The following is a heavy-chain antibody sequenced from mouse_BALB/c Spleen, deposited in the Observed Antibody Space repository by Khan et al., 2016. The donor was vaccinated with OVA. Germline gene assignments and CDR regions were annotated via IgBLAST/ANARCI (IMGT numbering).Heavy chain of an antibody. V-gene: IGHV5-6-5*01. CDR3: ARGYWFTY. J-gene: IGHJ3*01. CDR1: GFTFSNYA. Sequence: EVQLVESGGGLVKPGGSLKLSCAASGFTFSNYAMSWVRQTPEKRLEWVASISSGGSTYYPDSVKGRFTISRDNATNILYLQMSSLRSEDTAMYYCARGYWFTYWGQGTLVTVS. CDR2: ISSGGST.